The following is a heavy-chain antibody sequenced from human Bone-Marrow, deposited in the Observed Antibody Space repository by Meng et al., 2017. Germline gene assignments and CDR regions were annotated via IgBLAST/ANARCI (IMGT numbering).Heavy chain of an antibody. CDR2: ISSSSSYI. Sequence: GESLKISCAASGFTFSSYSMNWVRQAPGKGLEWVSSISSSSSYIYYADSVKGRFTISRDNAKNSLYLQMNSLRAEDTAVYYCAREGRVTYYDFWSGYRPYYYYGMDVWGQGTTVTVSS. CDR3: AREGRVTYYDFWSGYRPYYYYGMDV. CDR1: GFTFSSYS. V-gene: IGHV3-21*01. J-gene: IGHJ6*02. D-gene: IGHD3-3*01.